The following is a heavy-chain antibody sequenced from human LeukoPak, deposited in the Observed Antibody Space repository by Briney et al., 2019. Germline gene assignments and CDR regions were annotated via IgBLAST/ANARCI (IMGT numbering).Heavy chain of an antibody. J-gene: IGHJ4*02. V-gene: IGHV4-31*03. CDR2: IYYSGST. CDR1: GGSISSGGYY. D-gene: IGHD1-26*01. Sequence: SETLSLTCTVSGGSISSGGYYWIWIRQHPGKGLEWIGYIYYSGSTYYNPSLKRRVTISVDTSKNQYSLKQSSVTAGDTAVYYCARGGPKVGLFDYWGQGTLVTVSS. CDR3: ARGGPKVGLFDY.